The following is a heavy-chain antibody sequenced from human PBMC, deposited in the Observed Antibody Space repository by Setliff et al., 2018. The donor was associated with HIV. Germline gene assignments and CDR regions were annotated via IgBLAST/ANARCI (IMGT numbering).Heavy chain of an antibody. Sequence: SVKVSCKASGGTFNNYAISWVRQAPGQGLEWMGGIIPILGTTNYAQKIQGRVKYSADESTGTAYMDLTRLRVDDTAIYYCARGTWMQARWWFDSWGQGTQVTVSS. J-gene: IGHJ5*01. CDR3: ARGTWMQARWWFDS. CDR1: GGTFNNYA. V-gene: IGHV1-69*13. CDR2: IIPILGTT. D-gene: IGHD5-18*01.